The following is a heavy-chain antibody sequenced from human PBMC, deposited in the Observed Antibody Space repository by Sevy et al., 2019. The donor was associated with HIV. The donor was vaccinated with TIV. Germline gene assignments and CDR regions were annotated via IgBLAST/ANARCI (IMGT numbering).Heavy chain of an antibody. CDR3: AGSVRAAGTFDP. J-gene: IGHJ5*02. CDR1: GFTFSNYW. V-gene: IGHV3-7*01. Sequence: GGSLRLSCAASGFTFSNYWMSWVRQAPGKGLEWVASIKQGGSEKYYADSVKGRFTISRDNTKNSLFVQMNSLRAEATAKYFCAGSVRAAGTFDPWGQGTLVTVSS. D-gene: IGHD6-13*01. CDR2: IKQGGSEK.